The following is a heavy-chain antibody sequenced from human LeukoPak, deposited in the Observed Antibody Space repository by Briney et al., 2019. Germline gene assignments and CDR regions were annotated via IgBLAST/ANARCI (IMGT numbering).Heavy chain of an antibody. CDR3: AKTAYYYDSSGYHDY. CDR2: ISGSGGST. J-gene: IGHJ4*02. Sequence: GSLRLSCAASGFTFNSYAMSWVRQAPGKGLEWVSAISGSGGSTYYADSVKGRFTISRDNSKNTLYLQMSSLRAEDTAVYYCAKTAYYYDSSGYHDYWGQGTLVTVSS. D-gene: IGHD3-22*01. CDR1: GFTFNSYA. V-gene: IGHV3-23*01.